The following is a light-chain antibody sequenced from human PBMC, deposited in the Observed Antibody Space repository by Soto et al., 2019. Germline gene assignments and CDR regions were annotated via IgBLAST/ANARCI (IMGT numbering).Light chain of an antibody. CDR1: SSDVGGYNY. J-gene: IGLJ1*01. CDR3: SSYTSSRPWV. CDR2: DVS. Sequence: QSVLTQPASVSGSPGQSITISCTGTSSDVGGYNYVSWYQQHPGKAPKLMIYDVSNRPSGVSNRFSGSKSGNTASLTISGLQAEDEADYYCSSYTSSRPWVFGTGTKVTDL. V-gene: IGLV2-14*01.